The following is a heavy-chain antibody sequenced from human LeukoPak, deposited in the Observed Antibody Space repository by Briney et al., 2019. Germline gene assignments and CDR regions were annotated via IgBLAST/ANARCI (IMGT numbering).Heavy chain of an antibody. Sequence: SETLSLTCTVSGGSISSNTYYWGWIRQPPGKGLEWIGTMYYSGTTYYNPSLKSRVTISVDTSQNQFSLKLSSVTAADTAVYYCARDQEGIVGATSTYYYYYYMDVWGKGTTVTVSS. V-gene: IGHV4-39*07. CDR1: GGSISSNTYY. CDR2: MYYSGTT. CDR3: ARDQEGIVGATSTYYYYYYMDV. D-gene: IGHD1-26*01. J-gene: IGHJ6*03.